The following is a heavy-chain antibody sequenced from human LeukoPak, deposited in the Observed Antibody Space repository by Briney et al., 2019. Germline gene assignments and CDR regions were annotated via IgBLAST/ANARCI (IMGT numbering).Heavy chain of an antibody. J-gene: IGHJ3*02. CDR1: GDSISDYY. CDR2: IFTTENT. D-gene: IGHD2-2*01. CDR3: AREAYCSSTSCYFRSGSYPDAFDI. Sequence: SSETLSLTCTVSGDSISDYYWSWIRQPAGRGLEWIGRIFTTENTDYNPSLTSRVTMSIDTSKNQFSLELRSVTAADTAVYYCAREAYCSSTSCYFRSGSYPDAFDIWGQGTMVTVSS. V-gene: IGHV4-4*07.